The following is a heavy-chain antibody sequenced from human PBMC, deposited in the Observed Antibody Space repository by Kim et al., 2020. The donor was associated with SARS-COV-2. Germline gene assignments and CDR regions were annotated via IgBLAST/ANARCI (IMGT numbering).Heavy chain of an antibody. V-gene: IGHV1-8*01. CDR2: MNPNSGNT. CDR3: ARVHRVQDDAFDI. Sequence: ASVKVSCKASGYTFTSYDINWVRQATGQGLEWMGWMNPNSGNTGYAQKFQGRVTMTRNTSISTAYMELSSLRSEDTAVYYCARVHRVQDDAFDIWGQGTMVTVSS. D-gene: IGHD3-10*01. J-gene: IGHJ3*02. CDR1: GYTFTSYD.